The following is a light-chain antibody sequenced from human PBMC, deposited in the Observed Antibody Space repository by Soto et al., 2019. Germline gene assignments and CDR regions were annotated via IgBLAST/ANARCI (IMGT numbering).Light chain of an antibody. V-gene: IGKV3D-15*01. J-gene: IGKJ1*01. CDR1: QSVSSY. Sequence: PGERATLSCRASQSVSSYLAWYQQKPGQAPRLLIYDASNRATGIPSRFSGSGSGTEFTLTISSLQPEDFAVYYCQQDYNLWTFGQGTKVDIK. CDR2: DAS. CDR3: QQDYNLWT.